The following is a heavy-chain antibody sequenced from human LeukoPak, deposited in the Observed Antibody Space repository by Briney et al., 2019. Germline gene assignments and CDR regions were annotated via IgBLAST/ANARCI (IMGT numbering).Heavy chain of an antibody. CDR1: GFTFTSSA. Sequence: SVKVSCKASGFTFTSSAMQWVRQAPGQRREWIGCIVVGSGNTNYAQNVQERVTITRDISTSTANMELSSLRSEDTAVYYCAAAGDGTFDHWGQGTLVTVSS. J-gene: IGHJ4*02. CDR2: IVVGSGNT. CDR3: AAAGDGTFDH. V-gene: IGHV1-58*02. D-gene: IGHD1-1*01.